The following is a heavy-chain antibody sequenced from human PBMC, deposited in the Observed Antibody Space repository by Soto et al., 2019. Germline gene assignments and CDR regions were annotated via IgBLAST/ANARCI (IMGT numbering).Heavy chain of an antibody. D-gene: IGHD6-13*01. J-gene: IGHJ5*02. Sequence: QPQLVQSGPEVTRPGASVKVSCKASGYTFTSYGIIWVRQTPGQGLEWVGWISADSGETDYAQNLNGTLTLTTDASTTTAYMELRSLRPDDTAVYYCARGYSSTWAKSWFDPWGQGTLVSVSS. CDR3: ARGYSSTWAKSWFDP. CDR1: GYTFTSYG. CDR2: ISADSGET. V-gene: IGHV1-18*04.